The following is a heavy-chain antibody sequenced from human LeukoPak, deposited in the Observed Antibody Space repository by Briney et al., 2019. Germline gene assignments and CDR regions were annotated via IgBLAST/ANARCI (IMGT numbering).Heavy chain of an antibody. D-gene: IGHD6-6*01. V-gene: IGHV4-39*07. CDR3: ARCVRYYFDY. CDR2: IYHSGST. J-gene: IGHJ4*02. Sequence: SETLSLTCTVSGGSISSSSYYWGWIRQPPGKGLEWIGEIYHSGSTNYNPSLKSRVTISVDKSKNQFSLKLSSVTAADTAVYYCARCVRYYFDYWGQGTLVTVSS. CDR1: GGSISSSSYY.